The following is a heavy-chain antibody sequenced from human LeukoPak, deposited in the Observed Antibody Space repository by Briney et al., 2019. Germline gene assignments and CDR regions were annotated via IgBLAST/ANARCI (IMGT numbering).Heavy chain of an antibody. V-gene: IGHV4-34*01. CDR2: INHSGNT. D-gene: IGHD2-15*01. CDR1: GGSFSGYY. CDR3: ARHCCSGPAKRVFDI. J-gene: IGHJ3*02. Sequence: SETLSLTCAVYGGSFSGYYWSWIRQPPGKGLEWIGEINHSGNTDYNPSLRSRVTISVDTSNNQFSLRLGSVTAADTAVYHCARHCCSGPAKRVFDIWGQGTMVTVSS.